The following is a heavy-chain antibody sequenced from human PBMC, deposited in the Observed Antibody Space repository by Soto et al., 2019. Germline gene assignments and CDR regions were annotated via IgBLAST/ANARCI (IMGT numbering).Heavy chain of an antibody. D-gene: IGHD6-13*01. J-gene: IGHJ4*02. CDR3: ARAQSSAVSSWYPKTNDY. CDR1: GGSFSGYY. Sequence: SETLSLTCAVYGGSFSGYYWSWIRQPPGKGLEWIGEINHSGSTNYNPSLKSRVTISVDTSKNQFSLKLSSVTAADTAVYYCARAQSSAVSSWYPKTNDYWGQGTLVTVSS. CDR2: INHSGST. V-gene: IGHV4-34*01.